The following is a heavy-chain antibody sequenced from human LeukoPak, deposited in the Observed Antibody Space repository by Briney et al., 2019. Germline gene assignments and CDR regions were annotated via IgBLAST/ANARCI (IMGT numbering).Heavy chain of an antibody. Sequence: PGGSLRLSCAASGFTFTSYWMSWVRQAPGKELEWVANIKQDGSEKYYVDSVKGRFTISRDNAKNSLDLQMDSLRVEDTAVYYCAKKMGSGWLFDYWGQGALVTVSS. J-gene: IGHJ4*02. CDR3: AKKMGSGWLFDY. CDR2: IKQDGSEK. CDR1: GFTFTSYW. D-gene: IGHD6-19*01. V-gene: IGHV3-7*01.